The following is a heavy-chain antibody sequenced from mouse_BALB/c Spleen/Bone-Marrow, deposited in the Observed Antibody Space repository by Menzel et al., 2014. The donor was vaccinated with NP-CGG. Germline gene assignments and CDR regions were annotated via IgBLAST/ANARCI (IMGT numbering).Heavy chain of an antibody. D-gene: IGHD4-1*01. V-gene: IGHV3-6*02. CDR2: VTYDGSN. J-gene: IGHJ1*01. CDR1: GYSITSGHY. Sequence: EVKLLESGPGLVKPSQSLSLTCSVTGYSITSGHYWNWIRQFPGSKLEWMGYVTYDGSNNYNPSLKNRSSITRDTSKNQFFLKLNSVTTEDTATYYCARGSGTYFDVWGAGTTVTVSS. CDR3: ARGSGTYFDV.